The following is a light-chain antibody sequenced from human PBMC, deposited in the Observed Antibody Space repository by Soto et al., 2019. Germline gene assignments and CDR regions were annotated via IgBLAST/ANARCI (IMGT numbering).Light chain of an antibody. Sequence: QSALTQPASVSGSPGQSITISCTGTSSDVGAYNYVSWYQQHPGKAPKLMIYDVSSRPSGVSNRFSGSKSGNTASLTISRLQAEDEADYYCSSYTRNSLVFGGGTKVTVL. CDR1: SSDVGAYNY. CDR3: SSYTRNSLV. J-gene: IGLJ2*01. V-gene: IGLV2-14*01. CDR2: DVS.